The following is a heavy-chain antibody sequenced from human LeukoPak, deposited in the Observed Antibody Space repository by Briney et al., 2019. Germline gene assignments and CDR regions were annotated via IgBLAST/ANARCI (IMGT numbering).Heavy chain of an antibody. V-gene: IGHV3-21*01. CDR2: IYSSSTYM. CDR1: GFTFSSST. J-gene: IGHJ3*02. D-gene: IGHD6-13*01. CDR3: ARVTSRSMYSSSWAHVFDI. Sequence: PGGSLRLSCAASGFTFSSSTMNWVRQAPGKGLEWVSCIYSSSTYMYYADSVKGRFTISRDDAKNSLYLQMNSLRAEDTAVYYCARVTSRSMYSSSWAHVFDIWGQGTMVTVSS.